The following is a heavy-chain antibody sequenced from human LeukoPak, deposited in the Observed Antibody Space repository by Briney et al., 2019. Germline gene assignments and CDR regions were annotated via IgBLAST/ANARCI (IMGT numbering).Heavy chain of an antibody. J-gene: IGHJ4*02. D-gene: IGHD3-22*01. V-gene: IGHV3-9*01. CDR1: GFTFDDYA. CDR3: AKTRVREVIGSGYYWDY. CDR2: ISWNSGSI. Sequence: GGSLRLSCAASGFTFDDYAMHWVRQAPGKGLEWVSGISWNSGSIGYADSVKGRFTISRDNAKNSLYLQMNSLRAEDTALYYCAKTRVREVIGSGYYWDYWGQGTLVTVSS.